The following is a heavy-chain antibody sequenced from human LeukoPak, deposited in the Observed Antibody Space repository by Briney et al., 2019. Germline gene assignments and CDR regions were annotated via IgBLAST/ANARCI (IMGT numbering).Heavy chain of an antibody. J-gene: IGHJ4*02. V-gene: IGHV3-23*01. CDR2: ISGSGGST. Sequence: ETLSLTCTVSGGSISSYYWSWVRQAPGKGLEWVSAISGSGGSTYYADSVKGRFTISRDNSKNTLYLQMNSLRAEDTAVYYCAKGFRYYDSSGYPHWGQGTLVTVSS. CDR3: AKGFRYYDSSGYPH. D-gene: IGHD3-22*01. CDR1: GGSISSYY.